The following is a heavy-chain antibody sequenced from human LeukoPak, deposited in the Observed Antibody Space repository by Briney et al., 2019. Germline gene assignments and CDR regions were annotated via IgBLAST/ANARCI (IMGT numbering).Heavy chain of an antibody. V-gene: IGHV3-53*01. CDR1: GFTVSSNY. D-gene: IGHD1-26*01. J-gene: IGHJ6*03. CDR3: ARDGYSGSYYRLYYFFMDV. Sequence: GGSLRLSCAASGFTVSSNYMSWVRQAPGKGLEWVSIIYTGGSTYYADSVKGRFTISRDNSENTLYLQMNSLRGEDTAVYYCARDGYSGSYYRLYYFFMDVWGKGTTVTVSS. CDR2: IYTGGST.